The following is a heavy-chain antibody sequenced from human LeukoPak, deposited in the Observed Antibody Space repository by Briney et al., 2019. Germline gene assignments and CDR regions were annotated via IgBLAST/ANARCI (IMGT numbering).Heavy chain of an antibody. V-gene: IGHV3-23*01. CDR3: ARDQLNTAMTRPADY. D-gene: IGHD5-18*01. CDR2: ISGSGGST. Sequence: PGGSLRLSCAASGFTFSSYAMSWVRQAPGKGLEWVSAISGSGGSTYYADSVKGRFTISRDNSKNTLYLQMNSLRAEDTAVYYCARDQLNTAMTRPADYWGQGTLVTVSS. J-gene: IGHJ4*02. CDR1: GFTFSSYA.